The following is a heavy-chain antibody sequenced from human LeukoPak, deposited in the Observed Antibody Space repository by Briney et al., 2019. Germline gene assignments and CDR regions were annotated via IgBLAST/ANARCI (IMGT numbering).Heavy chain of an antibody. Sequence: GGSLRRSCAASGFTFNSYSMNRVRQAPGKGLEWVSSISSSSSYIYYADSVKGRFTISRDNAKNSLYLQMNSLRAEDTAVYYCARARASSGRGPSNWFDPWGQGTLVTVSS. J-gene: IGHJ5*02. CDR1: GFTFNSYS. V-gene: IGHV3-21*01. D-gene: IGHD6-19*01. CDR2: ISSSSSYI. CDR3: ARARASSGRGPSNWFDP.